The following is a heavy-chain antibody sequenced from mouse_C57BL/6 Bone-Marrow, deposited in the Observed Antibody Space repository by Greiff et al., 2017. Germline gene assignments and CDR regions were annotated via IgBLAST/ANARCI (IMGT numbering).Heavy chain of an antibody. V-gene: IGHV2-9-1*01. CDR1: GFSLTSYA. Sequence: VKLMESGPGLVAPSQSLSITCTVSGFSLTSYAISWVRQPPGKGLEWLGVIWTGGGTNYNSALKSRLSISKDNSKCQVFFKMNSLQTDDTARYYCACKRRGAAQADYAMDYWGQGTSVTVSS. CDR2: IWTGGGT. J-gene: IGHJ4*01. D-gene: IGHD3-2*02. CDR3: ACKRRGAAQADYAMDY.